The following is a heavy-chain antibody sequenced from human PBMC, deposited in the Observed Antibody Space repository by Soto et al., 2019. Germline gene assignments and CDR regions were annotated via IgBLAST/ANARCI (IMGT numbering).Heavy chain of an antibody. CDR1: GYTFTSYG. J-gene: IGHJ6*02. Sequence: SVKVSCKASGYTFTSYGISWVPPAPVRGLEWMVWLSAYNGNTNYAQKLQGRVTMTTDTYASTAYMELRSLRSDDTAVYYCARGHYDFWRGSVLYYYYYGMDFWGQGTSVTAS. D-gene: IGHD3-3*01. CDR3: ARGHYDFWRGSVLYYYYYGMDF. CDR2: LSAYNGNT. V-gene: IGHV1-18*01.